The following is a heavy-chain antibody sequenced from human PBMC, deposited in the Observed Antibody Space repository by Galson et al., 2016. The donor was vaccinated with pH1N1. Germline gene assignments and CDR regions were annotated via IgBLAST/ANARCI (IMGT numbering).Heavy chain of an antibody. V-gene: IGHV2-5*02. Sequence: PALVKPTQTLTLTCTFSGFSFTTTGVYVGWIRQPPGKAREWLAVIYWDGDKRYSPSLENRVTIAQVTSKNQVVLTVSNMSPGDTAQYYCAHGPYSSSSVGDWGYWGQGTPGSVSS. CDR2: IYWDGDK. CDR1: GFSFTTTGVY. CDR3: AHGPYSSSSVGDWGY. J-gene: IGHJ4*02. D-gene: IGHD6-6*01.